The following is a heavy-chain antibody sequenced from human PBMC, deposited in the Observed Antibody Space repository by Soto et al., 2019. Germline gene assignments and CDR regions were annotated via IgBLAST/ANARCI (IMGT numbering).Heavy chain of an antibody. V-gene: IGHV1-69*13. D-gene: IGHD3-22*01. CDR1: GGTFSSYA. CDR2: IIPIFGTA. CDR3: ARDRDYYESSGYYRLDYYGMYV. Sequence: SVKVSCKASGGTFSSYAISWVRQAPGQGLEWMGGIIPIFGTANYAQKFQGRVTVTADESTSTAYMELSSLRSEDTAVYYCARDRDYYESSGYYRLDYYGMYVCGKGTTGTVSS. J-gene: IGHJ6*04.